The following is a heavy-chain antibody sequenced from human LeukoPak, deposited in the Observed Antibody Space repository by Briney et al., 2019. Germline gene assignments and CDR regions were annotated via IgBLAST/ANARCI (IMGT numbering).Heavy chain of an antibody. Sequence: PGGSLRLSCAASGFTFSSYAMHWVRQAPGKGLEWVAVISYDGSNKYYADSVKGRFTISRDNSKNTLYLQMNSLRAEDTAVYYCARQVGDYGDHAHDYWGQGTLVTVSS. D-gene: IGHD4-17*01. CDR1: GFTFSSYA. CDR3: ARQVGDYGDHAHDY. V-gene: IGHV3-30*04. J-gene: IGHJ4*02. CDR2: ISYDGSNK.